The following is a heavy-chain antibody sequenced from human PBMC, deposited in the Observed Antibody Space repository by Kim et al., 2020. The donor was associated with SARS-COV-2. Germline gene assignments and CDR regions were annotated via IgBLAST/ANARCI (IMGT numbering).Heavy chain of an antibody. CDR3: VRELGYCSNNNCYM. CDR2: IKEDGTQK. Sequence: GGSLRLSCAASGFTFSSSWMSWVRQAPGKGPEWVADIKEDGTQKHYADSVKGRFTTSRDNAKNSPYLEMNSLRAEATAIYYCVRELGYCSNNNCYM. V-gene: IGHV3-7*03. CDR1: GFTFSSSW. D-gene: IGHD2-8*01. J-gene: IGHJ6*03.